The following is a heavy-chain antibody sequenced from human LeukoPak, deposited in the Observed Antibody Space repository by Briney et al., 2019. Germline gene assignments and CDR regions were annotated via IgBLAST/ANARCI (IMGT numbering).Heavy chain of an antibody. CDR2: VAYDGSNE. J-gene: IGHJ4*02. D-gene: IGHD3-3*01. V-gene: IGHV3-30*04. CDR3: ARPSGSVTIFGVVDYFDY. CDR1: GFTFSSYG. Sequence: PGGSLRLSCQVSGFTFSSYGMNWVRQAPGKGLDWVASVAYDGSNENYAESVKGRFTISRDNSKNMLYLQTNSLRAEDTAVYFCARPSGSVTIFGVVDYFDYWGPGTLVTVSS.